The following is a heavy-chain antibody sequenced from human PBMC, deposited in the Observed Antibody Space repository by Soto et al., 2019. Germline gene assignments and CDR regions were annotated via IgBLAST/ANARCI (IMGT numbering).Heavy chain of an antibody. CDR3: ARERARGTGTHPLDAFDI. CDR1: GGTFSSYA. Sequence: SVKVSCKASGGTFSSYAISWVRQAPGQGLEWMGGIIPIFGTANYAQKFQGRVTITADESTSTAYMELSSLRSEDTAVYYCARERARGTGTHPLDAFDIWGQGTMVTVSS. V-gene: IGHV1-69*13. D-gene: IGHD1-7*01. J-gene: IGHJ3*02. CDR2: IIPIFGTA.